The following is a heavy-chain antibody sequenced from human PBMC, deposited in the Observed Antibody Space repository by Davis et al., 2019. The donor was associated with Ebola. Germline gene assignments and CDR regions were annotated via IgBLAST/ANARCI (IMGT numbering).Heavy chain of an antibody. J-gene: IGHJ2*01. V-gene: IGHV4-4*07. D-gene: IGHD1-1*01. CDR1: GDSISRSY. CDR3: ARTTGDWYFDL. CDR2: VYTSGTT. Sequence: PSETLSLTCTVSGDSISRSYWSWIRQPAGKGLEWIGRVYTSGTTTYNPSLRSRVTMSVDTSKNQFSLKLSSVTAADTAVYYCARTTGDWYFDLWGRGTLVTVSS.